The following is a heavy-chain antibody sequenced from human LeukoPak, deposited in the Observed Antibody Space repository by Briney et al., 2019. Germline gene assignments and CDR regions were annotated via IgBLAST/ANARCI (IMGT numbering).Heavy chain of an antibody. CDR2: IIPIFGTA. CDR1: GGTFSSYA. D-gene: IGHD3-16*02. CDR3: ASGVYDYVWGSYRDVDY. V-gene: IGHV1-69*06. Sequence: ASVNVSCKASGGTFSSYAISWVRQAPGQGLEWMGGIIPIFGTANYAQKFQGRVTITADKSTSTAYMELSSLRSEDTAVYYCASGVYDYVWGSYRDVDYWGQGTLVTVSS. J-gene: IGHJ4*02.